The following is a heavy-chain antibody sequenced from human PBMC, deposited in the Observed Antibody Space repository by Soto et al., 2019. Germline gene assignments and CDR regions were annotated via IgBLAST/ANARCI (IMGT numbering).Heavy chain of an antibody. D-gene: IGHD1-1*01. CDR2: ISESGST. CDR3: ARGSGIVALPGELEDVNYDF. V-gene: IGHV4-34*01. J-gene: IGHJ4*02. Sequence: QVQLQQWGAGLVKPSETLSLSCAVYGQSFSGHSWAWIRQPPGKGLEWIGEISESGSTYYNPSLKSRVTISTDTSKTQLSLKLNSVTAAATAAYFCARGSGIVALPGELEDVNYDFWGQGTLVNVSS. CDR1: GQSFSGHS.